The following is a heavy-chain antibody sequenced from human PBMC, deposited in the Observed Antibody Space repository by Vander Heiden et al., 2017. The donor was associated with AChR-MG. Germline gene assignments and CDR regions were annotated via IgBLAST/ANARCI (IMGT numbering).Heavy chain of an antibody. CDR1: GGSFGSSSYY. CDR2: IYYSGST. V-gene: IGHV4-39*01. J-gene: IGHJ2*01. CDR3: ARHGSYYDWYFDL. D-gene: IGHD1-26*01. Sequence: QLQLQESGPGLVQPSETLSLTCTLSGGSFGSSSYYWVWIRQPPGKGLELIGGIYYSGSTYYNPALKSRVTISVDTSKNQFSLKVSAVTAADTAVYYCARHGSYYDWYFDLWGRGTLVTVSS.